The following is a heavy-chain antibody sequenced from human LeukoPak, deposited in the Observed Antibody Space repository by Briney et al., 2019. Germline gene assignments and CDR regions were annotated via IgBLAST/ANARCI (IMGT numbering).Heavy chain of an antibody. Sequence: PGGSLRLSCAASGFTFSSYGMHWVRQAPGKGLEWVAVISYDGSNKYYADSVKGRFTISRDNSKNTLYLQMNSLRAEDTAVYYCAKELSSSWVYYYYGMDVWGQGTTVTVSS. CDR3: AKELSSSWVYYYYGMDV. CDR1: GFTFSSYG. J-gene: IGHJ6*02. D-gene: IGHD6-13*01. V-gene: IGHV3-30*18. CDR2: ISYDGSNK.